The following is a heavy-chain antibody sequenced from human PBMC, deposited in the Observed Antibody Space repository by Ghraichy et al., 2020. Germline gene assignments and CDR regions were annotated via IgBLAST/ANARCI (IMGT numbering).Heavy chain of an antibody. J-gene: IGHJ5*02. Sequence: ASVKVSCKASGYTFTGYYMHWVRQAPGQGLEWMGWINPNSGGTNYAQKFQGRVTMTRDTSISTAYMELSRLRSDDTAVYYCARTGGMAKQDYWFDPWGQGTLVTVSS. CDR3: ARTGGMAKQDYWFDP. V-gene: IGHV1-2*02. D-gene: IGHD2-8*02. CDR1: GYTFTGYY. CDR2: INPNSGGT.